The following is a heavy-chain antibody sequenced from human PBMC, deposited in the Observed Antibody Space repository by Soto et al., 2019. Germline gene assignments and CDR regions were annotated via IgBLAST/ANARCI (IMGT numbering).Heavy chain of an antibody. D-gene: IGHD3-3*01. CDR3: ARDLPYDFWSGYVYYYYGMDV. V-gene: IGHV1-2*02. Sequence: ASVKVSCKASGYTFTGYYMPWVRQAPGQGLEWMGWINPNSGGTNYAQKFQGRVTMTRDTSISTAYMELSRLRSDDTAVYYCARDLPYDFWSGYVYYYYGMDVWGQGTTVTVSS. CDR2: INPNSGGT. J-gene: IGHJ6*02. CDR1: GYTFTGYY.